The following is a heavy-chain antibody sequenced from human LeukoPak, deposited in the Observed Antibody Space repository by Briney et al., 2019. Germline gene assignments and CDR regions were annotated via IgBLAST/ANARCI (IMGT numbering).Heavy chain of an antibody. Sequence: ASVKVSCKASGYTFTSYDINWVRQATGQGLEWMGWMNPNGGNTGYAQKFQGRVTMTRNTSISTAYMELSSLRSEDTAVYYCARTDIVVVVAAWSLDYWGQGTLVTVSS. V-gene: IGHV1-8*01. J-gene: IGHJ4*02. CDR2: MNPNGGNT. CDR3: ARTDIVVVVAAWSLDY. CDR1: GYTFTSYD. D-gene: IGHD2-15*01.